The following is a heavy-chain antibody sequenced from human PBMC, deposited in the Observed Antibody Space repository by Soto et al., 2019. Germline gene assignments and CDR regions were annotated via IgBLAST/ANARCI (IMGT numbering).Heavy chain of an antibody. CDR1: GDSISSGYY. V-gene: IGHV4-38-2*01. CDR3: ARHEGSGWAGDYYYYGMDV. Sequence: PSETLSLTCAVSGDSISSGYYWAWIRQPPGKGLEWIGSIYHSGSTYYNPSLKSRVTISVDTSKNQFSLKLSSVTAADTAVYYCARHEGSGWAGDYYYYGMDVWGQGTTVTVSS. J-gene: IGHJ6*02. D-gene: IGHD6-19*01. CDR2: IYHSGST.